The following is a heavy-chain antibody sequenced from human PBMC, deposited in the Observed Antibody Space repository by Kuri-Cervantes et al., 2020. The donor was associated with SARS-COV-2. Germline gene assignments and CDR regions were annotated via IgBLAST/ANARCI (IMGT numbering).Heavy chain of an antibody. V-gene: IGHV3-30-3*01. CDR2: ISYDGSNK. D-gene: IGHD3-22*01. CDR3: ARDGYDSSGYYLDY. CDR1: GFTFSSYA. Sequence: GESLKISCAASGFTFSSYAMHWVRQAPGKGLEWEAVISYDGSNKYYADSVKGRFTISRDNSKNTLYLQMNSLRAEDTAVYYCARDGYDSSGYYLDYWGQGTLVTVSS. J-gene: IGHJ4*02.